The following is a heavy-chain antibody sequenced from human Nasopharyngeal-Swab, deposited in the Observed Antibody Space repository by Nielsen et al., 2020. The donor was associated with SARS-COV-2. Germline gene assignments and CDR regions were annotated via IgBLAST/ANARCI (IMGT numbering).Heavy chain of an antibody. D-gene: IGHD1-7*01. CDR3: AREGIITETTSFGMDV. CDR1: GGSISSSRYY. J-gene: IGHJ6*02. Sequence: EPLSLTCTVSGGSISSSRYYWGWIRQPPGKGLEWIGRIYYSGSTYYNPSLKSRVTISVDTSQNQFSLKLSSVTAADTAVYYCAREGIITETTSFGMDVWGQGTTVTVSS. CDR2: IYYSGST. V-gene: IGHV4-39*07.